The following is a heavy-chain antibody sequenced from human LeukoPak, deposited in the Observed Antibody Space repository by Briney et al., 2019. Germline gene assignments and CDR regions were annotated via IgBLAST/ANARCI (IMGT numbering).Heavy chain of an antibody. CDR2: IYSGGRT. CDR1: GFSFSSNY. CDR3: ARASRNSYDILTGYSVDAFDI. Sequence: GGSLRLSCAPSGFSFSSNYMSWVRQAPGKALEWVSFIYSGGRTYYADSVKGRFTISRDNSKKTLYLQMNSLRAEDTAVYYCARASRNSYDILTGYSVDAFDIWGQGTMVTVSS. D-gene: IGHD3-9*01. J-gene: IGHJ3*02. V-gene: IGHV3-53*01.